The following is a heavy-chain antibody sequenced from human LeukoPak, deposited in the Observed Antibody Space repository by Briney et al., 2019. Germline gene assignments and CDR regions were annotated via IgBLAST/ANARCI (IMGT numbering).Heavy chain of an antibody. D-gene: IGHD6-13*01. Sequence: GGSLRLSCAASGFTFSSYSMNWVRQAPGKGLKWVSSISSSSSYIYYADSVKGRFTISRDNAKNSLYLQMNSLRAEDTAVYYCARDTAAGNGFFDYWGQGTLVTVSS. CDR1: GFTFSSYS. CDR3: ARDTAAGNGFFDY. CDR2: ISSSSSYI. V-gene: IGHV3-21*01. J-gene: IGHJ4*02.